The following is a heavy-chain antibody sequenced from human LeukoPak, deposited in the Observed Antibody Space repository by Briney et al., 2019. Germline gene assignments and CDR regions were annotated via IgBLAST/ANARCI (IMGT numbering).Heavy chain of an antibody. D-gene: IGHD2-2*01. Sequence: ASVKVSCKASGYTFIGYYMHWVRQAPEQGLEWMGRINPNSGATNYARKFQGRVTVTRDTSISTAYMELSRLRSDDTAVYYCARDYCSSTSCLFDYWGQGTLVTVSS. J-gene: IGHJ4*02. CDR1: GYTFIGYY. CDR2: INPNSGAT. V-gene: IGHV1-2*06. CDR3: ARDYCSSTSCLFDY.